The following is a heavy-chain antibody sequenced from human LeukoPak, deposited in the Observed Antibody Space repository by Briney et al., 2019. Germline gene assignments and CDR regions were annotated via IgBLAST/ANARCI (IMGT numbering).Heavy chain of an antibody. Sequence: PGGSLRLSCAASGFTFTSYAMSWVRQAPGKGLEWVSGITGSGGSTYYADSVRGRFTISRDTSKNTLYLQMSSLRVEDTAIYYCAKSGGVSSASGTYSFDYWGQGTLVTVSS. D-gene: IGHD3-10*01. J-gene: IGHJ4*02. CDR3: AKSGGVSSASGTYSFDY. CDR2: ITGSGGST. V-gene: IGHV3-23*01. CDR1: GFTFTSYA.